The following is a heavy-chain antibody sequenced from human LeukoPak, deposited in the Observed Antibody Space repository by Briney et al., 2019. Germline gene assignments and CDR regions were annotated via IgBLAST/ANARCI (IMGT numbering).Heavy chain of an antibody. Sequence: PGGSLRLSCAASGFTFSSYWMSWVRQAPGKGLEWVANIKQDGSEKYYVDSVKGRFTISRDNAKNSLSLQMNSLRAEDTAVYYCAKQLGYCSDGSCYFPYWGQGTLVTVSS. CDR2: IKQDGSEK. CDR1: GFTFSSYW. V-gene: IGHV3-7*03. D-gene: IGHD2-15*01. CDR3: AKQLGYCSDGSCYFPY. J-gene: IGHJ4*02.